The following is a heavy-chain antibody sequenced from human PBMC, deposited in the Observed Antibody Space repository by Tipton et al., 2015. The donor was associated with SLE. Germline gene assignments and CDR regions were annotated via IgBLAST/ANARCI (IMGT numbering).Heavy chain of an antibody. V-gene: IGHV3-33*01. Sequence: SLRLSCAASGFTFSSYGMHWVRQAPGKGLEWVAVIWYDGSNKYYADSVKGRFTISRDNSKNTLYLQMNSLRAEDTAVYYCATQISPRDACDIWGQGTKVTVSS. CDR1: GFTFSSYG. CDR3: ATQISPRDACDI. CDR2: IWYDGSNK. J-gene: IGHJ3*02.